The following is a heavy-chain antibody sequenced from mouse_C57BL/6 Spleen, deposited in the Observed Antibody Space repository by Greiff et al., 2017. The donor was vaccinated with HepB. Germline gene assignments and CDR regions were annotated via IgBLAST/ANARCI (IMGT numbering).Heavy chain of an antibody. V-gene: IGHV1-80*01. J-gene: IGHJ3*01. CDR2: IYPGDGDT. CDR1: GYAFSSYW. D-gene: IGHD2-2*01. CDR3: ARWGTTMVTTGFAY. Sequence: VQLQQSGAELVKPGASVKISCKASGYAFSSYWMTWVKQRPGKGLEWIGQIYPGDGDTNYNGKFKGKATLTADKSSSTAYMQLSSLTSEDSAVYFCARWGTTMVTTGFAYWGQGTLVTVSA.